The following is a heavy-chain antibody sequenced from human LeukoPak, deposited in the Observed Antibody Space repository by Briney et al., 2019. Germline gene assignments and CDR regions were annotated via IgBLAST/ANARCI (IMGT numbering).Heavy chain of an antibody. J-gene: IGHJ4*02. CDR2: IDWDDDK. CDR1: GFSLSTSRMC. V-gene: IGHV2-70*01. Sequence: RESGPALVKPTQTLTLTCTFSGFSLSTSRMCVSWIRQPPGKALEWLALIDWDDDKYYRTTLKTRLTISKDTPKNRVVLTMTNMDPVDTATYYCARVGRYYFDYWGQGTLVTVSS. CDR3: ARVGRYYFDY. D-gene: IGHD1-26*01.